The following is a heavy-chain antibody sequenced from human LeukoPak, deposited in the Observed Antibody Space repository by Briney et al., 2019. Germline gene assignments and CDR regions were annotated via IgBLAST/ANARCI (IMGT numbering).Heavy chain of an antibody. J-gene: IGHJ4*02. D-gene: IGHD6-6*01. CDR2: INQDGRTK. CDR1: GFTFSNYW. Sequence: PGGSLRLSCAASGFTFSNYWMTWVRQAPGKGLEGVANINQDGRTKYYVDSVKGRFTSSRDNAKNSVYLQVNSLTAEDTALYYCARIGYSSSSLDYWGQGTLVIVSS. V-gene: IGHV3-7*01. CDR3: ARIGYSSSSLDY.